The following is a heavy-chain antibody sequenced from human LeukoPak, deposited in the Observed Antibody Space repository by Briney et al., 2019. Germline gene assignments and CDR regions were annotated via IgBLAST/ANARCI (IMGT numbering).Heavy chain of an antibody. D-gene: IGHD4/OR15-4a*01. V-gene: IGHV4-34*01. J-gene: IGHJ4*02. CDR3: ARPRGASMRHYFDY. CDR2: INHSGST. CDR1: GGSFSGYY. Sequence: SETLSLTCAVYGGSFSGYYWSWIRQPPGKGLEWIGEINHSGSTNYNPSLKSRVTISVDTSKNQFSLKLSSVTAAVTAVYYCARPRGASMRHYFDYWGQGTLVTVSS.